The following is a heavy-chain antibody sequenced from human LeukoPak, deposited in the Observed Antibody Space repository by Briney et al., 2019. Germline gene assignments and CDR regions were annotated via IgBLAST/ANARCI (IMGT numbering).Heavy chain of an antibody. J-gene: IGHJ5*02. CDR3: ARADTTSSPNNWFDP. D-gene: IGHD5-18*01. CDR1: GGSISSGDYY. V-gene: IGHV4-30-4*08. Sequence: SQTLSLTYTVSGGSISSGDYYWSWIRQPPGKGLEWIGYIFYSGSTYFFNPSLKSRVTMSVDTSKNQFSLKLSSVTVADTAVYYCARADTTSSPNNWFDPWGQGTLVTVSS. CDR2: IFYSGST.